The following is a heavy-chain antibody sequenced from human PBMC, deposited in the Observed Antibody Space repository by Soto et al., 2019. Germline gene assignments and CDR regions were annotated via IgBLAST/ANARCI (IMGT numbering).Heavy chain of an antibody. CDR2: INYSGST. D-gene: IGHD3-9*01. CDR3: ARIFWAGSGLPFDY. V-gene: IGHV4-30-4*01. CDR1: GGSISSADYY. J-gene: IGHJ4*02. Sequence: QVQLQESGPGLVKSSQTLSLTCTVSGGSISSADYYWSWIRQPPGKGLEWIGYINYSGSTYYNPSLKSRVTISVDTSKNQFSLKLSSVTGADTAVYYCARIFWAGSGLPFDYWGQGTLVTVSS.